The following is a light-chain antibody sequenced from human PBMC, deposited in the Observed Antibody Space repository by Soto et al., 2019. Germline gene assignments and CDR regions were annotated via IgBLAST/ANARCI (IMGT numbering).Light chain of an antibody. J-gene: IGLJ3*02. V-gene: IGLV2-11*01. CDR2: DVN. CDR1: SSDVGGYKY. Sequence: QSALTQPRSVSGSPGQSVTISCTGTSSDVGGYKYVSWIQQHPGRAPKLMIYDVNERPSGVPDRFSGSKSGNTASLTISGRQAEDEADYYCCSYAGSLHWGFGGGTKVTVL. CDR3: CSYAGSLHWG.